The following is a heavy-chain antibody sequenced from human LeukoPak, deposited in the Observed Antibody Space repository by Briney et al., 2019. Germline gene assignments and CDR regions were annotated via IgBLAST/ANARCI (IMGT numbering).Heavy chain of an antibody. V-gene: IGHV3-21*01. Sequence: GGSLRLSCAASGFTFSSYSMNWVRQAPGKGLEWVSSISSSSSYIYYADSVKGRFTISRDNAKNSLCLQMNSLRAEDTAVYYCARVERVATIWNYWGQGTLVTVSS. D-gene: IGHD5-12*01. CDR1: GFTFSSYS. CDR3: ARVERVATIWNY. J-gene: IGHJ4*02. CDR2: ISSSSSYI.